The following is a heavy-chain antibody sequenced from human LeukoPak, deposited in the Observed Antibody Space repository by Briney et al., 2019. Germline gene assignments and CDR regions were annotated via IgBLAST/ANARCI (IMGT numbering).Heavy chain of an antibody. Sequence: GGSLRLSCAASGFTFSRYGMHWVRQAPGKGLEWVAVISYDGANKYYADSVKGRFTISRDNSKNTLYLQMNSLRTDDTAVYYCAKFWTGVAATPAYWGQGTLVTVSS. CDR2: ISYDGANK. CDR3: AKFWTGVAATPAY. CDR1: GFTFSRYG. D-gene: IGHD2-15*01. V-gene: IGHV3-30*18. J-gene: IGHJ4*02.